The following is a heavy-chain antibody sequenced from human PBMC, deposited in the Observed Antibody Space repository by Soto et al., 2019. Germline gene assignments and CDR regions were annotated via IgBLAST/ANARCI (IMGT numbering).Heavy chain of an antibody. D-gene: IGHD3-10*01. J-gene: IGHJ6*02. CDR2: IYYSGGT. CDR1: GGSISSSSYY. Sequence: ASETLSLTCTVSGGSISSSSYYWGWIRQPPGKGLEWIGSIYYSGGTYYKQSLKSQVTISVDTSKNQNSLKLISVTAADTSVYFCARDGRLMLRGFSFYNGMDVWGQGTTVT. CDR3: ARDGRLMLRGFSFYNGMDV. V-gene: IGHV4-39*02.